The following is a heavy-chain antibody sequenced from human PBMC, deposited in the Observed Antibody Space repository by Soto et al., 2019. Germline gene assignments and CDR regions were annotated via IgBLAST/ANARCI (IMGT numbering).Heavy chain of an antibody. J-gene: IGHJ5*02. Sequence: QVQLQESGPGLVKPSQTLSLTCTVSGGSISSGDYYWSWIRQPPGKGLEWIGYIYYSGSTYYNPSLKSRVTISVDTSKNQFSLKLSSVTAADTAVYYCARGSYGSGSYYVGGFDPWGQGTLVTVSS. CDR3: ARGSYGSGSYYVGGFDP. CDR1: GGSISSGDYY. CDR2: IYYSGST. V-gene: IGHV4-30-4*01. D-gene: IGHD3-10*01.